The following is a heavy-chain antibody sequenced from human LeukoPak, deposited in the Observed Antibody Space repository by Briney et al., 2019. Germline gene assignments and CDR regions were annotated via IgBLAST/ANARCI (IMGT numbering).Heavy chain of an antibody. Sequence: GGSLRLSCAASGFTFSDYYMSWIRQAPGKGLEWVSYISSSGSTIYYADSVKGRFTISRDNSKNTLYLQMNSLRAEDTAVYYCAKEEQWLAVPLWGQGTLVTVSS. CDR2: ISSSGSTI. J-gene: IGHJ4*02. CDR3: AKEEQWLAVPL. D-gene: IGHD6-19*01. V-gene: IGHV3-11*01. CDR1: GFTFSDYY.